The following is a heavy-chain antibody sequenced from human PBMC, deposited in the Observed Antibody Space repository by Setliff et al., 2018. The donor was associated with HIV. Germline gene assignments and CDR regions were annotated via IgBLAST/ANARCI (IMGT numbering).Heavy chain of an antibody. Sequence: KASETLSLTCTVSGGSISSGSYYWSWIRQPAGKGLEWIGHIYTSGSTNYNPSLKSRVTISVDTSKNQFSLKLSSVTAADTAVYYCARDHLSYYGSVALWSTSNWFDPWGQGTLVTVSS. CDR2: IYTSGST. V-gene: IGHV4-61*09. CDR1: GGSISSGSYY. CDR3: ARDHLSYYGSVALWSTSNWFDP. D-gene: IGHD3-10*01. J-gene: IGHJ5*02.